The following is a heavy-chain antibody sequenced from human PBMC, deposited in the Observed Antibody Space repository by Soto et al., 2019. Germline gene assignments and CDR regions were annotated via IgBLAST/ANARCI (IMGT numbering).Heavy chain of an antibody. V-gene: IGHV1-69*08. CDR1: GDTFNFYS. CDR2: VNPIVSTS. CDR3: ASSYGSGYRAFDY. Sequence: QVQLVQSGAEVKRAGSSVKVSCKASGDTFNFYSINCVRHAPVLGLEWRGRVNPIVSTSNYPQKFQGRFPMTAKKSPSTAYMELSSLRSEDTAIYYCASSYGSGYRAFDYWGQAALVTVSS. J-gene: IGHJ4*02. D-gene: IGHD3-10*01.